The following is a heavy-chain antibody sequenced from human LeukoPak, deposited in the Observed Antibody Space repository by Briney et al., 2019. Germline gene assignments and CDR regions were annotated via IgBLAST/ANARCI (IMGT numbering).Heavy chain of an antibody. CDR3: ARGPPKWLRFIRDWFDP. CDR1: GGSISSSSYY. D-gene: IGHD5-12*01. J-gene: IGHJ5*02. Sequence: PSETLSLTCAVSGGSISSSSYYWGWIRQPPGKGLEWIGNIYYSGNTNYNPSLKSRVTISVDTSKNQFSLKLSSVNAADTAVYYCARGPPKWLRFIRDWFDPWGQGTLVTVSS. CDR2: IYYSGNT. V-gene: IGHV4-39*01.